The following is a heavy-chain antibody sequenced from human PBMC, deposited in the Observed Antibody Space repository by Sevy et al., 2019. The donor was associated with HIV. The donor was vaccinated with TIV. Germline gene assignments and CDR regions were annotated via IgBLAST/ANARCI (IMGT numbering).Heavy chain of an antibody. Sequence: GGCLRLSCAASGFTFSGSAMHWVRQASGKGLEWVGRIRSNANSYATAYAASVKGRFTISRDDSKNTAYLQMNSLKTEDTAGYXCTRQGDIVLVPAAIRGAFDIWGQGTTVTVSS. V-gene: IGHV3-73*01. J-gene: IGHJ3*02. D-gene: IGHD2-2*01. CDR1: GFTFSGSA. CDR3: TRQGDIVLVPAAIRGAFDI. CDR2: IRSNANSYAT.